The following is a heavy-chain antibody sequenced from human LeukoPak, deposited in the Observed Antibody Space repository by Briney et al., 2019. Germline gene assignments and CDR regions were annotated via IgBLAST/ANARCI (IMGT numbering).Heavy chain of an antibody. Sequence: TGGSLRLSCAASGFTFSSYGMHWVRQAPGKGLEWVAVISYDGSNKYYADSVKGRFTISRDNSKNTLYLQMNSLRAEDTAVYYCANTRYSSGWYPLDYWGQGTLVTVSS. D-gene: IGHD6-19*01. J-gene: IGHJ4*02. CDR2: ISYDGSNK. CDR3: ANTRYSSGWYPLDY. V-gene: IGHV3-30*18. CDR1: GFTFSSYG.